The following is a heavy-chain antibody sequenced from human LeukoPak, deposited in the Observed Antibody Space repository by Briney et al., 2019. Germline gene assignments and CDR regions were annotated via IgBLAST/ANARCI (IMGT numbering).Heavy chain of an antibody. V-gene: IGHV1-2*03. J-gene: IGHJ4*02. Sequence: LAASVKVSCKASGYAFTGYYMHWVRQAPGQGLEWMGWINPNSGGTNYAQKFQGRVTMTRDTSISTAYMELSRLRSDDTAVYYCWRFPAPAAAGSFDYWGQGTLVTVSS. CDR3: WRFPAPAAAGSFDY. CDR2: INPNSGGT. CDR1: GYAFTGYY. D-gene: IGHD6-13*01.